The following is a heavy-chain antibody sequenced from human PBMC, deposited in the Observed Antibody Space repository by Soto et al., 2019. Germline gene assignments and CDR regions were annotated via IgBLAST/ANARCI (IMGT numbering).Heavy chain of an antibody. CDR3: AILFFVIFDLYATHQYGQDV. Sequence: PGESLKISCKGSGYSFTSYWIGWVRQMPGKGLEWMGIIYPGDSDTRYSPSFQGQVTISADKSISTAYLQWSSLKASDTAMYYCAILFFVIFDLYATHQYGQDVRTQGTTVPVS. V-gene: IGHV5-51*01. D-gene: IGHD3-3*01. CDR2: IYPGDSDT. CDR1: GYSFTSYW. J-gene: IGHJ6*02.